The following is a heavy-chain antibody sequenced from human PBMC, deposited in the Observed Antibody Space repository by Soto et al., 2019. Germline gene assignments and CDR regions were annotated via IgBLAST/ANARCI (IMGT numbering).Heavy chain of an antibody. CDR2: IYWDDDK. V-gene: IGHV2-5*02. Sequence: SGPTLVNPTQTLTLTCTFSGFSLSTSGVGVGWIRQPPGKALEWLALIYWDDDKRYSPSLKSRLTITKDTSKNQVVLTMTNMDPVDTATYYCAHRPSYCSGGSCYSGFDYWGQGTLVTVS. CDR1: GFSLSTSGVG. D-gene: IGHD2-15*01. J-gene: IGHJ4*02. CDR3: AHRPSYCSGGSCYSGFDY.